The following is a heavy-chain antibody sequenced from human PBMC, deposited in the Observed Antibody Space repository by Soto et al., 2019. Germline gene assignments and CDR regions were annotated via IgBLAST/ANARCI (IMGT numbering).Heavy chain of an antibody. V-gene: IGHV3-23*01. Sequence: XGSLGLSCAASGFTFSSYAMSWVRQAPGKGLEWVSAISGSGGSTYYADSVKGRFTISRDNSKNTLYLQMNSLRAEDTAVYYCAKTAAGTTRPFDYWGQGTLVTVSS. D-gene: IGHD1-7*01. CDR2: ISGSGGST. CDR3: AKTAAGTTRPFDY. J-gene: IGHJ4*02. CDR1: GFTFSSYA.